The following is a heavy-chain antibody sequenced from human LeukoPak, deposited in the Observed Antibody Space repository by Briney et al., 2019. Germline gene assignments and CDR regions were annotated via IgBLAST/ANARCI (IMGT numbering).Heavy chain of an antibody. Sequence: PGGSLRLSCAASGFTFSSSGMHWVRQAPGKGLEWVAVISYDGDNVYYTDSVKGRFTISRDNSKNTLYLQMNSLRAEDTAVYYCAKDDRRLQSPDSIDYWGQGTLVTVSS. CDR2: ISYDGDNV. CDR1: GFTFSSSG. J-gene: IGHJ4*02. V-gene: IGHV3-30*18. CDR3: AKDDRRLQSPDSIDY. D-gene: IGHD5-24*01.